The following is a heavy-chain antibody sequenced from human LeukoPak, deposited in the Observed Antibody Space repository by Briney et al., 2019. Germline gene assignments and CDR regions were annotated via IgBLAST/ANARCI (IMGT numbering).Heavy chain of an antibody. CDR1: GFTFRSYS. CDR2: INSDGSTT. J-gene: IGHJ5*02. V-gene: IGHV3-74*01. Sequence: GGSLRLSCAASGFTFRSYSMHWVRQAPGKGLVWVSRINSDGSTTSYADSVRGRFTISRDNAKNTLYLQMNSLRGEDTAVYYCTRSDWFDPWGQGTLVTVSS. CDR3: TRSDWFDP.